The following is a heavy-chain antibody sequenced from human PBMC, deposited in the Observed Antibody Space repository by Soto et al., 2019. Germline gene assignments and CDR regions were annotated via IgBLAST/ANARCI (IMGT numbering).Heavy chain of an antibody. J-gene: IGHJ4*02. CDR1: GASVSSSSNY. Sequence: QLQLQESGPGLVKPSETLSLTCTVSGASVSSSSNYWGWIRQPPGKGLEWIGSVHNGGSTYYSPSLKSRVTISADTSKNQFSLNLSSVTAAATAVYYCARGLSSPSATGVWGQGTLVTVSS. D-gene: IGHD6-6*01. V-gene: IGHV4-39*01. CDR3: ARGLSSPSATGV. CDR2: VHNGGST.